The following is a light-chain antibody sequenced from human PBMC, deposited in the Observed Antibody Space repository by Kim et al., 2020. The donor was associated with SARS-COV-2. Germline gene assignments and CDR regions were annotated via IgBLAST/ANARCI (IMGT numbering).Light chain of an antibody. J-gene: IGKJ2*01. CDR2: GAS. CDR1: QSVSSSY. Sequence: EIVLTQSPGTLSLSPGERATLSCRASQSVSSSYVAWYQQKPGQAPSLLMYGASSRATGIPDRFSSSGSGTDFTLTISRLEPEDVAVYYCQQYCSSPHTFGQGTKLEI. CDR3: QQYCSSPHT. V-gene: IGKV3-20*01.